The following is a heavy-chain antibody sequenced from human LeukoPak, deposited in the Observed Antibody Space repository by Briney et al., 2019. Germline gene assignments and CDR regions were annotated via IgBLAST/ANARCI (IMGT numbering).Heavy chain of an antibody. J-gene: IGHJ1*01. CDR3: ARVRDYYDSRGYYFEYLDH. D-gene: IGHD3-22*01. V-gene: IGHV3-53*01. CDR1: GFTVSRNY. CDR2: LYSGGST. Sequence: RSGGSLRLSCAASGFTVSRNYMSWVRQAPGKGLEWVSVLYSGGSTNYADSVKGRFTISRDNSKNTLYLQMNSLRAEDKAVYYCARVRDYYDSRGYYFEYLDHWGQGTLVTVSS.